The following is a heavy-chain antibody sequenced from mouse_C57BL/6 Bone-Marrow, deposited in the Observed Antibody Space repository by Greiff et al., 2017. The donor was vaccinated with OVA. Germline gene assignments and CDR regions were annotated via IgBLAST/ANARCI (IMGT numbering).Heavy chain of an antibody. J-gene: IGHJ1*03. CDR1: GYTFTSYW. V-gene: IGHV1-69*01. D-gene: IGHD2-5*01. Sequence: QVQLQQPGAELVMPGASVKLSCKASGYTFTSYWMHWVKQSPGQGLEWIGEIDPSDSYTNYNQKFKGKSTLTVDKSASTAYMQLSSLTSEDSAVYYCARSNHWYFDVWGTGTTVTVSS. CDR2: IDPSDSYT. CDR3: ARSNHWYFDV.